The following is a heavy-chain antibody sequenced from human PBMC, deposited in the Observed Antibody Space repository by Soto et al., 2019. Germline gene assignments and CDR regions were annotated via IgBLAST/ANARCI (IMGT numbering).Heavy chain of an antibody. CDR2: IYYSGST. CDR3: ARRSILRYFD. CDR1: GGSISGGGYY. V-gene: IGHV4-31*03. Sequence: SETLPLIDTVCGGSISGGGYYWSCIRQHPGKGLEWILYIYYSGSTYYNPALKSRVTISVDTSKNQFSLKLSSVTAADKAVYYCARRSILRYFDWGQGTLVPVYS. D-gene: IGHD3-9*01. J-gene: IGHJ4*02.